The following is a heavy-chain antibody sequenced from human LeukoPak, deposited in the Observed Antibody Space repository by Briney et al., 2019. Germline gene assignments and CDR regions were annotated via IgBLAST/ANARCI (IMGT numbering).Heavy chain of an antibody. CDR3: ARDILLWFGDGYFDY. Sequence: PGRSLRLSRAASGFTFSSYGMHWVRQAPGKGLEWVAVISYDGSNKYYADSVKGRFTISRDNSKNTLYLQMNSLRAEDTAVYYCARDILLWFGDGYFDYWGQGTLVTVSS. D-gene: IGHD3-10*01. CDR1: GFTFSSYG. CDR2: ISYDGSNK. J-gene: IGHJ4*02. V-gene: IGHV3-30*03.